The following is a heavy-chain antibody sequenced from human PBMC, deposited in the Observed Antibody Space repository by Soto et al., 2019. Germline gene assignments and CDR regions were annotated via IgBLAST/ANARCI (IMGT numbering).Heavy chain of an antibody. CDR3: VRRSGLGSPNRFDP. D-gene: IGHD3-10*01. J-gene: IGHJ5*02. CDR1: GGSISSSDYY. V-gene: IGHV4-39*01. Sequence: NPSETLSLTCTVSGGSISSSDYYWGWIRQPPGKGLEWIGSIYYSGKTLYNPSLQSRVTISVDTSKNQFTLNLRSLTAADTAVYYCVRRSGLGSPNRFDPWGQATLVTVSS. CDR2: IYYSGKT.